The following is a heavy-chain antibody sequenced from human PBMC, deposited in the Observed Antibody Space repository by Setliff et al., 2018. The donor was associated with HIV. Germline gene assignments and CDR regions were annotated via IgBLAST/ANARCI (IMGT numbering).Heavy chain of an antibody. CDR3: ARVPISGPRKWTLGY. CDR1: GYTFTSYA. V-gene: IGHV1-3*01. Sequence: ASVKVSCKASGYTFTSYAMHWVRQAPGQRLEWMGWINAGNGNTKYSQKFQGRVTITRDTSTSTVYMELSSLISEDTAVYYCARVPISGPRKWTLGYWGQGTLVTVSS. CDR2: INAGNGNT. J-gene: IGHJ4*02. D-gene: IGHD3-10*01.